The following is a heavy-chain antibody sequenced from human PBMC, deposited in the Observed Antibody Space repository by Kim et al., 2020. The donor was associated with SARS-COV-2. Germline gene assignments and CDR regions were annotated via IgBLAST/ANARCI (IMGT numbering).Heavy chain of an antibody. D-gene: IGHD3-3*01. CDR3: LATIGGRSFDH. CDR2: IAHDGSHI. J-gene: IGHJ4*02. V-gene: IGHV3-30*04. Sequence: GGSLRLSCAASGFTFSAHALHWVRQAPGKGLEWVALIAHDGSHITYPDSVKGRVIISRNNTKSTLYLQMNSLRPEDTAVSYCLATIGGRSFDHWGQGTLVTVSS. CDR1: GFTFSAHA.